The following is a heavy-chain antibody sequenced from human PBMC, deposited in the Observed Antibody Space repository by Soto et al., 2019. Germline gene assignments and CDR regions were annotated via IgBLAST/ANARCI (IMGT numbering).Heavy chain of an antibody. CDR2: VYYTGST. CDR1: GVSIGSHF. V-gene: IGHV4-59*11. CDR3: ARSVAVPGAHIDY. Sequence: SETLSLTCSVSGVSIGSHFWSWIRQSPGKGLEWLGYVYYTGSTNYSPSLRSRVSISVDTSKNEFSLRLSSVTAADTAVYFCARSVAVPGAHIDYWGQGTQVTVSS. J-gene: IGHJ4*02. D-gene: IGHD6-19*01.